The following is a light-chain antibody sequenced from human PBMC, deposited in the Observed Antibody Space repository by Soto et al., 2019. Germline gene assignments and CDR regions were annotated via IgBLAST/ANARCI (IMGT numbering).Light chain of an antibody. J-gene: IGLJ2*01. CDR3: QSYDTGLSGSV. CDR2: GNS. CDR1: SSNIGAGYD. V-gene: IGLV1-40*01. Sequence: QSVLTQPPSVSGAPGQRVTISCTGSSSNIGAGYDVHWYQQLPGTAPKVFIYGNSNRPSGVPDRFSGSKSGTSASLAITGLQAEDEADYYCQSYDTGLSGSVFGGGTKVTVL.